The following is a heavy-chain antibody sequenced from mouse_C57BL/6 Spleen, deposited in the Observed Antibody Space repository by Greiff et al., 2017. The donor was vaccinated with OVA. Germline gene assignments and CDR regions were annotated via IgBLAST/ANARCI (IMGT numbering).Heavy chain of an antibody. CDR3: ARGDGSSYDYYAMDY. D-gene: IGHD1-1*01. V-gene: IGHV5-17*01. CDR2: ISSGSSTI. J-gene: IGHJ4*01. CDR1: GFTFSDYG. Sequence: EVQLVESGGGLVKPGGSLKLSCAASGFTFSDYGMHWVRQAPEKGLEWVAYISSGSSTIYYADTVKGRFTISRDNAKNTLFLQMTSLRSEDTAMYYCARGDGSSYDYYAMDYWGQGTSVTVSS.